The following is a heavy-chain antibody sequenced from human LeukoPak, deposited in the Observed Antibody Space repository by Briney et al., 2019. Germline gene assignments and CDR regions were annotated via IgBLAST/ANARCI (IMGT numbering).Heavy chain of an antibody. V-gene: IGHV3-23*01. CDR3: AKDQRGITMIVVGILGAFDI. CDR1: GFTFSSYA. Sequence: GGSLRLSCAASGFTFSSYAMSWVRQAPGKGLEWVSAISGSGGSTYYADSVKGRFTISRDSSKNTLYLQMNSLRAEDTAVYYCAKDQRGITMIVVGILGAFDIWRQGTMVTVSS. D-gene: IGHD3-22*01. J-gene: IGHJ3*02. CDR2: ISGSGGST.